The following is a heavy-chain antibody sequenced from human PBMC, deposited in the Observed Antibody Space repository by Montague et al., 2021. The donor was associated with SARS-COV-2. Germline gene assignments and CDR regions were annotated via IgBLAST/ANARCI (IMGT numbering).Heavy chain of an antibody. J-gene: IGHJ3*02. CDR3: ARRRERWSDASDI. V-gene: IGHV4-59*08. D-gene: IGHD2-15*01. CDR1: GGSISSYY. Sequence: SETLSLTCTVSGGSISSYYWSWIRQPPGKGLEWIGYIYYSRSTNYNPSLKSRVTISVDTSKNQFSLKVRSVTAADTAVYYCARRRERWSDASDIWGQGTMVTVSS. CDR2: IYYSRST.